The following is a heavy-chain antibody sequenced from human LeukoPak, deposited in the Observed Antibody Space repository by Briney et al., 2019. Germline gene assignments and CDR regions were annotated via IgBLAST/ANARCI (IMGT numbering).Heavy chain of an antibody. V-gene: IGHV4-30-2*01. CDR3: AGIRPYYYDGGGYYPNDPMPIDY. Sequence: PSETLSLTCVVSGGSISSGGYSWSWIRQPPGKGLEWIGYIYHSGSTYYNPSLKSRVTISVDRSKNQFSLKLSSVTAADTAVYYCAGIRPYYYDGGGYYPNDPMPIDYWGQGILVTVSS. CDR2: IYHSGST. D-gene: IGHD3-22*01. J-gene: IGHJ4*02. CDR1: GGSISSGGYS.